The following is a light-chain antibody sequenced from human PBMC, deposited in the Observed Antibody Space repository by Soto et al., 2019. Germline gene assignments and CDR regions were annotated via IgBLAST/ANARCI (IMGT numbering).Light chain of an antibody. J-gene: IGKJ3*01. CDR2: AAS. CDR3: QKCNSPPPFT. V-gene: IGKV1-39*01. CDR1: QSIATY. Sequence: DIEMTQSPSSLSVSVGDSVTINCRTSQSIATYLNWYQQKPGKAPKLLIYAASSLQSGVPSRFSGSGSGTEFTLTITSLQPEDAAIYFCQKCNSPPPFTFGPGTKVDI.